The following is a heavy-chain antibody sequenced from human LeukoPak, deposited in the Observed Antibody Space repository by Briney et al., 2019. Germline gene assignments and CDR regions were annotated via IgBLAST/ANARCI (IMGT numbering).Heavy chain of an antibody. D-gene: IGHD6-13*01. CDR2: ISYSGIT. CDR1: GGSISHDF. J-gene: IGHJ5*02. V-gene: IGHV4-59*08. Sequence: SETLSLTCTVSGGSISHDFWSWIRQPPGKGLEWIGEISYSGITNYNPSLKSRVTISVDTSKNQFSLRLRSVPAADTAVYFCAGDIAAANIPVSRLDPWGQGTLVTVSS. CDR3: AGDIAAANIPVSRLDP.